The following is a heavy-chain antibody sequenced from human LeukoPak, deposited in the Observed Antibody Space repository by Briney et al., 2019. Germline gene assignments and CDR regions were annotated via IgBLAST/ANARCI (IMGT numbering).Heavy chain of an antibody. CDR3: ARGGGWSPYYFDY. CDR1: GGSISSYY. CDR2: IYYSGST. V-gene: IGHV4-59*01. Sequence: SETLSLTCTVSGGSISSYYWSWIRQPPGKGLEWIGYIYYSGSTNYNPSLKSRVTISVDTSKNQFSLKLSSVTAADTAVYYCARGGGWSPYYFDYWGQGTLVTVSS. J-gene: IGHJ4*02. D-gene: IGHD6-19*01.